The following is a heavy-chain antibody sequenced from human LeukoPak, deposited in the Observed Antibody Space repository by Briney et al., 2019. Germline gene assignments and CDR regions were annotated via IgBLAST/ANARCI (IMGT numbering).Heavy chain of an antibody. Sequence: GGSLKISCKISGYKLTNNWIGWVRQVPGKGLEWMGLFYPGYSDAKYSPSFQGQVTLAVDASISTAYLQLSGLRASDTAIYYCVRFALTSSLDHWGQGTLVTVSS. J-gene: IGHJ4*01. V-gene: IGHV5-51*01. D-gene: IGHD6-13*01. CDR3: VRFALTSSLDH. CDR2: FYPGYSDA. CDR1: GYKLTNNW.